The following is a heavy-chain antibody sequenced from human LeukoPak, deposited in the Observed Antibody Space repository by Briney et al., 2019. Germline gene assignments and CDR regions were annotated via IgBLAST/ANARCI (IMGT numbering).Heavy chain of an antibody. CDR2: INTNTGKP. Sequence: ASVKVSCKASGYTFTSYDMNWVRQAPGQGLEWMGWINTNTGKPTYAQGFTGRFVFSLDTSVSTAYLQISSLKAEDTAVYYCARDCRIWFGELLCYFDYWGQGTLVTVSS. J-gene: IGHJ4*02. CDR3: ARDCRIWFGELLCYFDY. D-gene: IGHD3-10*01. CDR1: GYTFTSYD. V-gene: IGHV7-4-1*02.